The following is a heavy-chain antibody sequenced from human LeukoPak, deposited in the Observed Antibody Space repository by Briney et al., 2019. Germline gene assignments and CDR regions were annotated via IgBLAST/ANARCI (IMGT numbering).Heavy chain of an antibody. J-gene: IGHJ5*02. D-gene: IGHD6-19*01. V-gene: IGHV7-4-1*02. CDR3: ARDLRARYSSGWYRWFDP. CDR1: GYTFTSYA. CDR2: INTNTGNP. Sequence: ASVKVSCKASGYTFTSYAMNWVRQAPGQGLEWMGWINTNTGNPTYAQGFTGRFVFSLDTSVSTAYLQISSLKAEDTAVYYCARDLRARYSSGWYRWFDPWGQGTLVTVSS.